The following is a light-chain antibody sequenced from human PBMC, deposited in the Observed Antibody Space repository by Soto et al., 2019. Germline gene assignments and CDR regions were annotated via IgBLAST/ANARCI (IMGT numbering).Light chain of an antibody. CDR3: SSYTSISTYV. J-gene: IGLJ1*01. Sequence: QSALTQPASVSGSPGQSITISCTGTSSDVGDYNFVSWYQQHPDKAPKLMIYDVTNRPSGVSNRFSGSKSGNTASLTISGLQAEDEADYYCSSYTSISTYVFGTGTKLTVL. V-gene: IGLV2-14*01. CDR2: DVT. CDR1: SSDVGDYNF.